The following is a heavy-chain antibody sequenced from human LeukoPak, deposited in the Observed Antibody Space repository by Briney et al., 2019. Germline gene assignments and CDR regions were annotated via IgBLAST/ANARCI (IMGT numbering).Heavy chain of an antibody. CDR3: ARAPRVASTGRFDY. Sequence: GASVKVSCKASGYSFTNYGVNWVRQAPGQGLERLGWISGYTGNTDYAQKFQGRVTMTTDTSTTTAYMELRSLRSDDTAVYYCARAPRVASTGRFDYWGQGTLVTVSS. V-gene: IGHV1-18*01. CDR1: GYSFTNYG. CDR2: ISGYTGNT. J-gene: IGHJ4*02. D-gene: IGHD6-13*01.